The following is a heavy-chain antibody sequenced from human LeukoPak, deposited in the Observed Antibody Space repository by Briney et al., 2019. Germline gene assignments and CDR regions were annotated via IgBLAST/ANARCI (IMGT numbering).Heavy chain of an antibody. J-gene: IGHJ4*02. CDR2: IIPIFGTA. Sequence: SVKVSCKASGGTFSSYAISWVRQAPGQGLEWMGGIIPIFGTANYAQKFQGRVTITTDESTSTAYMELSSLRSEDTAVYYCASSFLGYGGNSAFDYWGQGTLVTVSS. V-gene: IGHV1-69*05. CDR3: ASSFLGYGGNSAFDY. D-gene: IGHD4-23*01. CDR1: GGTFSSYA.